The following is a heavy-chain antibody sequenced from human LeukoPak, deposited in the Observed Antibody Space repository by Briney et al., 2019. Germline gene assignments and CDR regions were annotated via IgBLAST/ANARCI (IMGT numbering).Heavy chain of an antibody. V-gene: IGHV1-2*02. J-gene: IGHJ4*02. CDR1: GYTFTGYY. D-gene: IGHD6-19*01. Sequence: ASAKVSCKPSGYTFTGYYLHWVRQAPGQALEWMGWMNPNTGATMYAQKFQDRVSMSRDTSSSTAYMDLTSLRSDDTAVYFCARDRVGSGWPRPYYFEFWGQGTLVTVSS. CDR2: MNPNTGAT. CDR3: ARDRVGSGWPRPYYFEF.